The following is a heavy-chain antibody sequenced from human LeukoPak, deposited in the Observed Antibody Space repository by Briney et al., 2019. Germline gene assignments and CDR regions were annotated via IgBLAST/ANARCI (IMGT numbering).Heavy chain of an antibody. CDR2: IYYSGST. CDR3: ARGPSYALYYYYYYGMDV. J-gene: IGHJ6*02. V-gene: IGHV4-30-4*01. D-gene: IGHD2-2*01. Sequence: PSQTLSLTCTVSGGSISSGDYYWSWTRQPPGKGLEWIGYIYYSGSTYYNPSLKSRVTISVDTSKNQFSLKLSSVTAADTAVYYCARGPSYALYYYYYYGMDVWGQGTTVTVSS. CDR1: GGSISSGDYY.